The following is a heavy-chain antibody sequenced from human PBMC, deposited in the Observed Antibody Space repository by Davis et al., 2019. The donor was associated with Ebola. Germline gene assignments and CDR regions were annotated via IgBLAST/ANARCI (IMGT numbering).Heavy chain of an antibody. J-gene: IGHJ3*02. V-gene: IGHV3-48*04. D-gene: IGHD3-22*01. CDR2: ISSSGSTI. CDR1: GFTFSSYS. CDR3: TTEWYYYDSSGYSDVGAFDI. Sequence: PGGSLRLSCAASGFTFSSYSMNWVRQAPGKGLEWVSYISSSGSTIYYADSVKGRFTISRDNAKNSLYLQMNSLRAEDTAVYYCTTEWYYYDSSGYSDVGAFDIWGQGTMVTVSS.